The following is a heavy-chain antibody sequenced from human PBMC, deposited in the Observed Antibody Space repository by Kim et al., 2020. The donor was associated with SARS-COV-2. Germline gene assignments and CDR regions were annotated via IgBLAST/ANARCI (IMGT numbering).Heavy chain of an antibody. D-gene: IGHD3-22*01. J-gene: IGHJ4*02. Sequence: SLKSRVTISVDTSKNQFSLKLSSVTAADTAVYYCARGYYDSSGYHYYFDYWGQGTLVTVSS. V-gene: IGHV4-61*02. CDR3: ARGYYDSSGYHYYFDY.